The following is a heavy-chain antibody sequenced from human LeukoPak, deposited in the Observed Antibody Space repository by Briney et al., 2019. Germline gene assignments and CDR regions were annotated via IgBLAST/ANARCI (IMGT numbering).Heavy chain of an antibody. V-gene: IGHV1-69*05. D-gene: IGHD3-9*01. CDR2: IIPIFGTA. CDR3: ARSHRLGYYYYYMDV. J-gene: IGHJ6*03. Sequence: SVKVSCKASGGTFSSYAISWVRQAPGQGLEWMGGIIPIFGTANYAQKFQGRVTITTDESTSTAYMELSSLRSEDTAVYYCARSHRLGYYYYYMDVWGKGTTVTVSS. CDR1: GGTFSSYA.